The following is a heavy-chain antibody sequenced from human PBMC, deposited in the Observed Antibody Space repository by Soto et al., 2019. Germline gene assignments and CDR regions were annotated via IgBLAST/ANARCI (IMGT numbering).Heavy chain of an antibody. Sequence: GGSLRLSCAASGFTFSNAWMSWFRQAPGKGLEWVGRIKSKTDGGTTDYAAPVKGRFTISRDDSKNTLYLQMNSLKTEDTAVYYCTTVTTDYYYYYYYMDVWGKGTTVTVSS. V-gene: IGHV3-15*01. D-gene: IGHD1-1*01. CDR1: GFTFSNAW. CDR3: TTVTTDYYYYYYYMDV. CDR2: IKSKTDGGTT. J-gene: IGHJ6*03.